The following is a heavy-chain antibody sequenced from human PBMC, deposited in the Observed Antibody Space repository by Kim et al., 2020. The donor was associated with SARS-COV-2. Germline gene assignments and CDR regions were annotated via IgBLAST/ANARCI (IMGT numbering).Heavy chain of an antibody. V-gene: IGHV4-34*01. CDR2: INHSGST. CDR1: GGSFSGYY. CDR3: ARGGYCSSTSCYTREYYY. D-gene: IGHD2-2*02. Sequence: SETLSLTCAVYGGSFSGYYWSWIRQPPGKGLEWIGEINHSGSTNYNPSLKSRVTISVDTSKNQFSLKLSSVTAADTAVYYCARGGYCSSTSCYTREYYY. J-gene: IGHJ6*01.